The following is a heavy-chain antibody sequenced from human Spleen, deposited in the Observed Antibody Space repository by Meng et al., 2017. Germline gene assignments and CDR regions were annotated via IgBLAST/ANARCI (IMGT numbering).Heavy chain of an antibody. Sequence: QVQQCQSAQGWLRLSETSSLPCVGSGGSFGDYSWSRVRRPPVKGLESIGEINHSGSTNYNPSLESRATISVDTSQNNLSLKLSSVTAADSAVYYCARGPTTMAHDFDYWGQGTLVTVSS. D-gene: IGHD4-11*01. CDR2: INHSGST. V-gene: IGHV4-34*01. CDR1: GGSFGDYS. CDR3: ARGPTTMAHDFDY. J-gene: IGHJ4*02.